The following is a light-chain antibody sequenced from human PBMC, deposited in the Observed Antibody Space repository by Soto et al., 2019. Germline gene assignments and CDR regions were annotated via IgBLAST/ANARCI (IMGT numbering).Light chain of an antibody. CDR1: SSDVGAYNF. CDR3: SSYTSSSTHF. J-gene: IGLJ1*01. CDR2: DVS. V-gene: IGLV2-14*03. Sequence: QSALTQPASVSGSPGQSITISCTGTSSDVGAYNFVSWYQQHPGKVPKLMIFDVSSRPSGVSDRFSGSKSGNTASLTISGLQAEDEGDYCCSSYTSSSTHFFGSGTKVTVL.